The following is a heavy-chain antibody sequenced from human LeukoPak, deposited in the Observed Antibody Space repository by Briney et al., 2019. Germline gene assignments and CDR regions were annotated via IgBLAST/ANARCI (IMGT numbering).Heavy chain of an antibody. CDR3: ARARNYYYGSGSYIY. J-gene: IGHJ4*02. CDR2: INPNSGGT. Sequence: GASVKVSCKASGYTFTGYYMHWVRQAPGQGLEWMGWINPNSGGTNYAQKFQGRVTMTRDTSISTAYMELSRLRSDDTAVYYCARARNYYYGSGSYIYWGQGTLVTVSS. V-gene: IGHV1-2*02. CDR1: GYTFTGYY. D-gene: IGHD3-10*01.